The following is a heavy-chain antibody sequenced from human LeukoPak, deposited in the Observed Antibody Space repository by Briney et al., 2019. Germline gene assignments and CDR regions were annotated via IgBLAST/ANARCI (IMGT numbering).Heavy chain of an antibody. J-gene: IGHJ5*02. Sequence: ASVKVSCKASGYAFTTYDINWVRQAPGQGPEWMGWMNPNSGNTGYTQNFQGRVTMTRNTSISTAYMELSSLKSEDTAVYYCARGRGSGHKENWFDPWGQGTLVTVSS. V-gene: IGHV1-8*01. CDR3: ARGRGSGHKENWFDP. CDR1: GYAFTTYD. D-gene: IGHD6-19*01. CDR2: MNPNSGNT.